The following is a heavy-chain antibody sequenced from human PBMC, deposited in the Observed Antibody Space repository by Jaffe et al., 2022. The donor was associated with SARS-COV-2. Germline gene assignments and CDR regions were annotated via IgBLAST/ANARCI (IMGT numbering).Heavy chain of an antibody. Sequence: EVQLVESGGGLVKPGGSLRLSCAASGFTFSSYSMNWVRQAPGKGLEWVSSISSSSSYIYYADSVKGRFTISRDNAKNSLYLQMNSLRAEDTAVYYCASGEWRGFDYWGQGTLVTVSS. J-gene: IGHJ4*02. CDR1: GFTFSSYS. D-gene: IGHD3-10*01. V-gene: IGHV3-21*01. CDR3: ASGEWRGFDY. CDR2: ISSSSSYI.